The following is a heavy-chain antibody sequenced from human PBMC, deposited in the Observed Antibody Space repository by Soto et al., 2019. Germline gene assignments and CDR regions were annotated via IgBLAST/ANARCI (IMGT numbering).Heavy chain of an antibody. Sequence: EVQLVESGGGLVQPGRSLRLSCAASGFTFDDYAMHWVRQAPGKGLEWVSGISWNSGSIGYADSVKGRFTISRDNAKNSLYLQMNSLRAEDTALYYCAKDHQMSGWRYYFDYWGQGTLVTVSS. CDR3: AKDHQMSGWRYYFDY. CDR1: GFTFDDYA. D-gene: IGHD6-19*01. CDR2: ISWNSGSI. J-gene: IGHJ4*02. V-gene: IGHV3-9*01.